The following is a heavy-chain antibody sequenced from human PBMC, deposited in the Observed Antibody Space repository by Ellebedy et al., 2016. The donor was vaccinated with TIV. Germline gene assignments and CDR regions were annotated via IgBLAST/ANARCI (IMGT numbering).Heavy chain of an antibody. Sequence: AASVKVSCKASGYTVTGYYIHWVRQAPGQGLEWMGRINPNNGDTNYAQKFQGRVTMTRDTSINTVYMAVRRLRSDDTAVYYCARGDKGLDVWGQGTTVTVSS. V-gene: IGHV1-2*02. J-gene: IGHJ6*02. CDR3: ARGDKGLDV. D-gene: IGHD2-21*01. CDR1: GYTVTGYY. CDR2: INPNNGDT.